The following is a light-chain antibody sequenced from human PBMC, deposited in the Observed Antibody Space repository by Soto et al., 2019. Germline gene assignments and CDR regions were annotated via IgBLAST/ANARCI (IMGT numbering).Light chain of an antibody. CDR3: QQSFTTPFT. CDR2: VAS. CDR1: QTIGTY. V-gene: IGKV1-39*01. Sequence: DIQMTQSPSSLSASVGDRVTITCRASQTIGTYLNWYQQTPGKAPKLLIYVASSLQSGDPSRFSGRGSGTDFTLTISSLQPEDFATYYCQQSFTTPFTFGPGTKVDIK. J-gene: IGKJ3*01.